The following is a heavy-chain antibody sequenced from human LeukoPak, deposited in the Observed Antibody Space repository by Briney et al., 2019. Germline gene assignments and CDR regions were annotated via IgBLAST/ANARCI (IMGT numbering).Heavy chain of an antibody. CDR2: IRYDGSNK. Sequence: GGSLRLSCAASGFTFSSYWMHWVRQAPGKGLEWVAFIRYDGSNKYYADSVKGRFTISRDNSKNTLYLQMNSLRAEDTAVYYCAKDWILGVVNAWDAFDIWGQGTMVTVSS. CDR1: GFTFSSYW. CDR3: AKDWILGVVNAWDAFDI. J-gene: IGHJ3*02. V-gene: IGHV3-30*02. D-gene: IGHD3-22*01.